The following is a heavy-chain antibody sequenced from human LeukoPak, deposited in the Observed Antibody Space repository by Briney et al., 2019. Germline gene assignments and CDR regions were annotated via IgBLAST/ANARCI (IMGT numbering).Heavy chain of an antibody. CDR1: GGSISSYY. J-gene: IGHJ6*03. CDR3: ARGRVSSSTWYSTYYYFFYMDF. D-gene: IGHD4-11*01. CDR2: IYYSGST. Sequence: SETLSLTCTVSGGSISSYYWSWIRQPPGKGLEWIGYIYYSGSTNYNPSLKSRISISVDTSKNQFSLKLSSVTAADTAVYFCARGRVSSSTWYSTYYYFFYMDFWGKGTTVTVSS. V-gene: IGHV4-59*01.